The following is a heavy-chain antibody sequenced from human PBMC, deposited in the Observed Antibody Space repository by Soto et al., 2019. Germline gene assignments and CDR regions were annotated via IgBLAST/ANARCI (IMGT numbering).Heavy chain of an antibody. J-gene: IGHJ4*02. CDR2: ISAYNGHA. CDR3: ARGRTWGARDFDY. Sequence: QVQLVQSGAEVKRPGASVRVSCKASGYTFNTYAISWVRQAPRQGLEWMGWISAYNGHADYAQKFQVRVTMTTDTSTNTVSMELRGLISDDTATYYCARGRTWGARDFDYWGQGTLVTVSS. V-gene: IGHV1-18*01. D-gene: IGHD3-16*01. CDR1: GYTFNTYA.